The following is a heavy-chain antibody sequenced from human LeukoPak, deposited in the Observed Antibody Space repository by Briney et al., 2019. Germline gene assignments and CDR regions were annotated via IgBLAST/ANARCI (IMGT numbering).Heavy chain of an antibody. Sequence: SETLSLTCAVHGGSFSGYYWSWIRQPPGKGLEWIGEINHSGSTNYNPSLKSRVTISVDTSKNQFSLKLSSVTAADTAVYYCAQSTMVRGVIIGDYYYYMDVWGKGTTVTISS. D-gene: IGHD3-10*01. CDR1: GGSFSGYY. CDR2: INHSGST. CDR3: AQSTMVRGVIIGDYYYYMDV. V-gene: IGHV4-34*01. J-gene: IGHJ6*03.